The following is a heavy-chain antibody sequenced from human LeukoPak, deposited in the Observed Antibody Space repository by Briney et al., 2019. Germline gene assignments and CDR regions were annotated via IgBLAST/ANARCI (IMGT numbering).Heavy chain of an antibody. CDR1: GGSISSGDYY. CDR3: ARARLYDFWSGYPQYYFDY. CDR2: IYYSGST. D-gene: IGHD3-3*01. V-gene: IGHV4-30-4*01. Sequence: SETLSLTCTVSGGSISSGDYYWSWIRQPPGKGLEWIGYIYYSGSTYYNPSLKSRVTISVDRSKNQFSLKLSSVTAADTAAYYCARARLYDFWSGYPQYYFDYWGQGTLVTVSS. J-gene: IGHJ4*02.